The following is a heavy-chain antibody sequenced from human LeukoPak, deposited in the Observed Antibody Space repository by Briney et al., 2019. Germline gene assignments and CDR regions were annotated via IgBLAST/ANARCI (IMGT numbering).Heavy chain of an antibody. J-gene: IGHJ4*02. V-gene: IGHV4-59*01. D-gene: IGHD4-11*01. CDR3: ARDLSYSHSPLGY. CDR1: GGSISDYY. Sequence: SETLSLTCTASGGSISDYYWSWIRQPPGKGLEWIGYISYSGSTNYNPSLKSRVTISLDTSKNQFSLKLSSVTAADTAVYYCARDLSYSHSPLGYWGQGALVTVSS. CDR2: ISYSGST.